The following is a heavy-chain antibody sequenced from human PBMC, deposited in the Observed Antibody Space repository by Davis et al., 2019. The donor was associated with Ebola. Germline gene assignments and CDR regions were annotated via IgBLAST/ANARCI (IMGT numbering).Heavy chain of an antibody. CDR3: AREGSKRWLQFLN. CDR2: ISSSGSTI. Sequence: GESLKISCAASGFTFRSYAMSWVRQAPGKGLEWVSYISSSGSTIYYADSVKGRFTISRDNAKNSLYLQMNSLRAEDTAVYYCAREGSKRWLQFLNWGQGTLVTVSS. J-gene: IGHJ4*02. V-gene: IGHV3-48*03. CDR1: GFTFRSYA. D-gene: IGHD5-24*01.